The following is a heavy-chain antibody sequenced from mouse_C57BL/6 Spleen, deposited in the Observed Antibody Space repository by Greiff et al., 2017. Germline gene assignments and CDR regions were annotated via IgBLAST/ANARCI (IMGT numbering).Heavy chain of an antibody. CDR3: ARWLPPSMDY. V-gene: IGHV1-55*01. CDR1: GYTFTSYW. Sequence: VQLQHSGAELVKPGASVKMSCKASGYTFTSYWITWVKQRPGQGLEWIGDIYPGSGSTNYNEKFKSKATLTADTSSSTAYMQLSSLTSEDAAVYCCARWLPPSMDYWGQGTSVTVSS. CDR2: IYPGSGST. J-gene: IGHJ4*01. D-gene: IGHD2-2*01.